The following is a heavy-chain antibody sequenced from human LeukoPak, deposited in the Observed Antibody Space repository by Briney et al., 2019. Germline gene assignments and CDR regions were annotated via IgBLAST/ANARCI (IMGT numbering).Heavy chain of an antibody. CDR2: ISSSSSTI. V-gene: IGHV3-48*01. J-gene: IGHJ4*02. D-gene: IGHD3-10*01. Sequence: GGSLRLSCAASGFTFSSYSMNWVRQAPGKGLEWVSYISSSSSTIYYADSVKGRFTISRDNSKNTLYLQMNSLRAEDTAVYYCAKANMVRGVTLKFDCWGQGTLVTVSS. CDR1: GFTFSSYS. CDR3: AKANMVRGVTLKFDC.